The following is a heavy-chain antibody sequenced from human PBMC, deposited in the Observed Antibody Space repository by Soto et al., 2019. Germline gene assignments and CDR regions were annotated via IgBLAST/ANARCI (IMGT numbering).Heavy chain of an antibody. CDR1: GGSISNSNW. CDR2: IYHSGST. D-gene: IGHD2-15*01. J-gene: IGHJ4*02. V-gene: IGHV4-4*02. CDR3: AHRPIVVAAI. Sequence: QVQLQESGPGLVKPSGTLSLTCGVFGGSISNSNWWTWVRKPPGKGLEWIGEIYHSGSTNYNSSLMSRVTISLDKVNLQFSLYLTSAPAADTAVYYFAHRPIVVAAIWGQRTLVTVSS.